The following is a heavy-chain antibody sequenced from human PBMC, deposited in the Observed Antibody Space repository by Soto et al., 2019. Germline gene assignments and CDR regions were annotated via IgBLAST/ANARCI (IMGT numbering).Heavy chain of an antibody. D-gene: IGHD3-10*01. J-gene: IGHJ6*02. CDR3: AKDHLVVWFGGLDV. CDR1: GFTFSSYA. Sequence: VGSLRLSCAASGFTFSSYAMSWVRQAPGKGLEWVSAISGSGGSTYYADSVKGRFTISRDNSKNTLYLQMNSLRAEDTAVYYCAKDHLVVWFGGLDVGGQGTTVTVSS. CDR2: ISGSGGST. V-gene: IGHV3-23*01.